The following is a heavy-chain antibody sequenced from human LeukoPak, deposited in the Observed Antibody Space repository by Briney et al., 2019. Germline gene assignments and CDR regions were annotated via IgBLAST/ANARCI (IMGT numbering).Heavy chain of an antibody. CDR3: AKDRGSSSHVRIVEYYYYYMDV. V-gene: IGHV3-30*02. CDR2: IRYDGSNK. J-gene: IGHJ6*03. D-gene: IGHD6-6*01. Sequence: GGSLRLSCAASGFTFSSYAMSWVRQAPGKGLEWVAFIRYDGSNKYYADSVKGRFTISRDNSKNTLYLQMNSLRAEDTAVYYCAKDRGSSSHVRIVEYYYYYMDVWGKGTTVTVSS. CDR1: GFTFSSYA.